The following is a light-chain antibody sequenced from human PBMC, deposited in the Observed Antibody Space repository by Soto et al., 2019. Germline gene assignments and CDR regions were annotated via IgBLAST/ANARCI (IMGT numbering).Light chain of an antibody. CDR3: QVWDTSGDHPGYV. V-gene: IGLV3-21*04. J-gene: IGLJ1*01. CDR2: YDS. CDR1: NIGRKS. Sequence: SYELTQSPSLSVAPGKTARITCGGNNIGRKSVHWYQQKPGQAPVLVIYYDSDRPSGIPERFSGSNSGNTATLTISRVEAGDEADYYCQVWDTSGDHPGYVFGTGTKVTVL.